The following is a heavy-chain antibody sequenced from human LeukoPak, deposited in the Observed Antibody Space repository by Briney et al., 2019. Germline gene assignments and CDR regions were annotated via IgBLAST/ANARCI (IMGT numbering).Heavy chain of an antibody. D-gene: IGHD4-17*01. Sequence: QPGGSLRLSCVGSGFTFSRYWMFWIRQAPGEGLVWVSRINSDGTTTNYADSVKGQFSISRDNAKNTLSLELNSLRAEDTAVYFCASSGITVTSSYFYHLDVWGKGTMVTVSS. CDR2: INSDGTTT. CDR1: GFTFSRYW. CDR3: ASSGITVTSSYFYHLDV. V-gene: IGHV3-74*01. J-gene: IGHJ6*03.